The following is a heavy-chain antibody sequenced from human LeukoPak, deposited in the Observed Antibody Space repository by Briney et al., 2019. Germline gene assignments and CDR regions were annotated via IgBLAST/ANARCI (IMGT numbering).Heavy chain of an antibody. D-gene: IGHD1-1*01. J-gene: IGHJ4*02. Sequence: GGSLRLSCAASGFTFSTYWMSWVRQAPGRGLEWVANINQDGSGKYYVDSVKGRFTMSRDNAKNSVDLQMNILRVEDTAVYYCARAMNGSFDYWGQGTLVSVSS. CDR1: GFTFSTYW. CDR3: ARAMNGSFDY. CDR2: INQDGSGK. V-gene: IGHV3-7*01.